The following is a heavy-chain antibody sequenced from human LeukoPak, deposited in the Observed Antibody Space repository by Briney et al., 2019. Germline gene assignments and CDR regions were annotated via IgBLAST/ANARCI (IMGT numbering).Heavy chain of an antibody. J-gene: IGHJ4*02. CDR1: GGSISSHY. V-gene: IGHV4-59*11. CDR3: ARVRTAWFGEYLGFDY. D-gene: IGHD3-10*01. Sequence: SGTLSLTCTVSGGSISSHYWSWIRQPPGKGLEWIWYIYYSGSTNYNPSLKSRVTISVDTSTNQFSLQLRTSTAADTAVYYCARVRTAWFGEYLGFDYWGQGTLVTVSS. CDR2: IYYSGST.